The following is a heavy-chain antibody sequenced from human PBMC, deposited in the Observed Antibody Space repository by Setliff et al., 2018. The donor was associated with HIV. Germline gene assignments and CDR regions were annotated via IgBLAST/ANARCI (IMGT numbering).Heavy chain of an antibody. CDR1: GGSFSGYY. V-gene: IGHV4-34*01. CDR3: ARGHDSSCYFGIDY. CDR2: INHSGTT. D-gene: IGHD3-22*01. J-gene: IGHJ4*02. Sequence: PSETLSLTCAVYGGSFSGYYWSWIRQPPGKGLEWIGEINHSGTTNYNPSLKSRVTISVDTSKNQFSLKLSSVTAADTAVYYCARGHDSSCYFGIDYWGQGTLVTVSS.